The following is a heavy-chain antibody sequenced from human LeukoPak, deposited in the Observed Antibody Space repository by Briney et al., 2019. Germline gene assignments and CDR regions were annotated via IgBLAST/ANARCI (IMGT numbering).Heavy chain of an antibody. CDR1: GFTFSSYG. CDR2: IWHDGTRE. CDR3: ARDLSIGAADT. J-gene: IGHJ4*02. Sequence: PGRSLRLSCAASGFTFSSYGFHWVRQAPGKGLEWVTLIWHDGTRENYADSVKGRFTISRDNSKNTLYLQMNSLRAEDTAVYYCARDLSIGAADTGGQGTLVTVSS. V-gene: IGHV3-33*01. D-gene: IGHD6-13*01.